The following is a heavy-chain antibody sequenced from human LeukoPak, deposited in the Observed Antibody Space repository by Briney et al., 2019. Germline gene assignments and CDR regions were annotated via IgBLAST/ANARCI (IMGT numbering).Heavy chain of an antibody. Sequence: GGSLRLSCAASGFTFSSYAMHWVRQAPGRGLEWVAVISYDGSNKYYADSVKGRFTISRDNSKNTLYLQRNSLRAEDTAVYYCARESPSIAVRKNYYYGMDVWGQGTTVTVS. J-gene: IGHJ6*02. CDR1: GFTFSSYA. D-gene: IGHD6-19*01. CDR2: ISYDGSNK. V-gene: IGHV3-30-3*01. CDR3: ARESPSIAVRKNYYYGMDV.